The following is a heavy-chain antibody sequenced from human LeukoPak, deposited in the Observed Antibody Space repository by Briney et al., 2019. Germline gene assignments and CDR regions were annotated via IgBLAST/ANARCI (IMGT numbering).Heavy chain of an antibody. V-gene: IGHV1-8*01. CDR1: GYTFTSYD. Sequence: GASVKVSCKASGYTFTSYDINWVRQATGQGLEWMGWMNPNSGNTGYAQKFQGRVTMTRNTSISTAYMELSSLRSEDTAVYYCARDKTGTHGFDPWGQGTLVTVSS. D-gene: IGHD1-1*01. J-gene: IGHJ5*02. CDR3: ARDKTGTHGFDP. CDR2: MNPNSGNT.